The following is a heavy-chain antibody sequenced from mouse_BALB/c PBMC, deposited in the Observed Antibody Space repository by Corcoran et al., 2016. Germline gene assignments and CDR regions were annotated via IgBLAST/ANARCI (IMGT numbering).Heavy chain of an antibody. CDR3: ARPTAHWYFAV. Sequence: EVQLQQSGPELVKPGASVKISCKTSGYTFTEYTMHWVKQSHGKSLEWIGGIHPNNGGTSYNQKLKGKATLTVDKSSSTAYMELRSLTAEDSAVDYGARPTAHWYFAVWGAGTTVTVPS. CDR2: IHPNNGGT. V-gene: IGHV1-18*01. CDR1: GYTFTEYT. D-gene: IGHD1-2*01. J-gene: IGHJ1*01.